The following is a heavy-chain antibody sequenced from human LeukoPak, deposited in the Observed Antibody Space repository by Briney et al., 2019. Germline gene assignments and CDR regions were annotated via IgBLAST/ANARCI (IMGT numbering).Heavy chain of an antibody. D-gene: IGHD3-3*01. V-gene: IGHV3-48*03. CDR2: ISSSGRNI. CDR3: ATITIFGVITPA. Sequence: SGGSLRLSCAASGFKFSTYEMNWVRQAPGKGLEWVSYISSSGRNIYYADSVKGRFTISRDNAKNSLDLQMNSLRAEDTGVYYCATITIFGVITPAWGQGTLVTVSS. CDR1: GFKFSTYE. J-gene: IGHJ5*02.